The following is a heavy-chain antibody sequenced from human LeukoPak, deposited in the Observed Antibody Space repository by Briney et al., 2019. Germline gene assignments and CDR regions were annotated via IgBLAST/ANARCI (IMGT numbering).Heavy chain of an antibody. CDR3: ARTLVAATINWFDP. Sequence: SETLSLTCTVSGGSLSSYYWSWIRQPPGKGLEWIGYIYYSGSTNYNPSLKSRVTISVDTSKNQFSLKLSSVTAADTAVYYCARTLVAATINWFDPWGQGTLVTVSS. D-gene: IGHD2-15*01. J-gene: IGHJ5*02. CDR2: IYYSGST. CDR1: GGSLSSYY. V-gene: IGHV4-59*01.